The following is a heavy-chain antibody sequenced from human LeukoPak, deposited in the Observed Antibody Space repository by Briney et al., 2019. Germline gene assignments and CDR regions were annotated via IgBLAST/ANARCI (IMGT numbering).Heavy chain of an antibody. CDR1: GGSIRSSSDC. Sequence: SETLSLACTVSGGSIRSSSDCWGWLRQPPWKGLEWIGRICYSGSTYYNPSLKSRVTISVDTSKNQFSLTLRSVTAAATAVYYCARHVTGTEAAYIDSSGAETPVTVSS. CDR3: ARHVTGTEAAYIDS. CDR2: ICYSGST. D-gene: IGHD6-13*01. V-gene: IGHV4-39*01. J-gene: IGHJ4*02.